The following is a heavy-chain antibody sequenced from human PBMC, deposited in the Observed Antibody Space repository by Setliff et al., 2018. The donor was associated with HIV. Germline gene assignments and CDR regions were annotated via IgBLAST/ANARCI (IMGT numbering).Heavy chain of an antibody. Sequence: SETLSLTCTVSGGSISSYHWSWIRQPPGKGLEWIGYIYNSASTSYNPSLKSRVTISVDTSKNQFSLKLSSVTAADTAVYYCARHSPSDYWGQGTLVTVSS. V-gene: IGHV4-59*08. CDR3: ARHSPSDY. J-gene: IGHJ4*02. CDR1: GGSISSYH. CDR2: IYNSAST.